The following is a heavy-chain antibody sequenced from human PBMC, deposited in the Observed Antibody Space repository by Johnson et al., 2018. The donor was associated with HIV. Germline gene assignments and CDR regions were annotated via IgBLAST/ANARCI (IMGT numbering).Heavy chain of an antibody. J-gene: IGHJ3*02. Sequence: MQLVESGGGVVQPGGSLRLSCAASGFTFSSYAMSWVRQAPGKGLEWVSAISGSGGSTYYADSVKGRFTISRDNSKNTLYLQMNSLRAEDTAVYYCAKDLHGYQLRDDAFDIWGQGTMVTVSS. CDR2: ISGSGGST. CDR1: GFTFSSYA. D-gene: IGHD2-2*01. CDR3: AKDLHGYQLRDDAFDI. V-gene: IGHV3-23*04.